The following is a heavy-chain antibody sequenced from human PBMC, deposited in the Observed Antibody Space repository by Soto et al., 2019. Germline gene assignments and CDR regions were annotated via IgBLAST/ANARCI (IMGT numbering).Heavy chain of an antibody. D-gene: IGHD3-10*01. Sequence: QLQLQESGPGLVKPSETLSLTCTVSGGSISSSSYYWGWIRQPPGKGLEWIGSIYYSGSTYYNPSLKSRVTISVETSKNQFSLTLISVTAADTAVYYCARRWRYYGSGSYYNRDDAFDIWGQGTMVTFSS. CDR1: GGSISSSSYY. V-gene: IGHV4-39*01. J-gene: IGHJ3*02. CDR2: IYYSGST. CDR3: ARRWRYYGSGSYYNRDDAFDI.